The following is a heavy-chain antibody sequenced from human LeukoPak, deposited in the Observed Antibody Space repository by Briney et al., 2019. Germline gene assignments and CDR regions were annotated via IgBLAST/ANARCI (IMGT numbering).Heavy chain of an antibody. CDR3: ARGDLSYSDILTGYFDY. V-gene: IGHV3-48*03. CDR1: GFTFSRYE. D-gene: IGHD3-9*01. Sequence: GGSLRLSCAASGFTFSRYEMNWVRQAPGKGLEWVSYISSSGSTIYYADSVKGRFTISRDNAKNSLYLQMNSLRAEDTAVYYCARGDLSYSDILTGYFDYWGQGTLVTVSS. CDR2: ISSSGSTI. J-gene: IGHJ4*02.